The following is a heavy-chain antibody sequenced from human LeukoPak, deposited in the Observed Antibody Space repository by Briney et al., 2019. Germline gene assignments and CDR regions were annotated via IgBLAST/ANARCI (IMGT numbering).Heavy chain of an antibody. J-gene: IGHJ3*02. D-gene: IGHD5-12*01. CDR1: GGSIRSYY. CDR3: APGGYIGYGHAFDI. Sequence: SETLSLTCIVSGGSIRSYYWSWIRQSPGKGLEWIASIYYSGSTYYNPSLKSRVTISVDTSKNQLSLKLNSVTAADTAVYYCAPGGYIGYGHAFDIWGQGTMVTVSS. CDR2: IYYSGST. V-gene: IGHV4-39*07.